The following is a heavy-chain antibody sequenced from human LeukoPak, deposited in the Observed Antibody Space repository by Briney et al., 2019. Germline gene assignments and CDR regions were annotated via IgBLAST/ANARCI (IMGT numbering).Heavy chain of an antibody. V-gene: IGHV3-30*04. CDR1: GFTFSSYA. CDR2: ISYDGSNK. CDR3: ARAAPFGEIDY. J-gene: IGHJ4*02. Sequence: GGPLRLSCAASGFTFSSYAMHWVRQAPGKGLGWAAVISYDGSNKYYADSVKGRFTISRDNSKNTLYLQMNSLRAEDTAVYYCARAAPFGEIDYWGQGTLVTVSS. D-gene: IGHD3-16*01.